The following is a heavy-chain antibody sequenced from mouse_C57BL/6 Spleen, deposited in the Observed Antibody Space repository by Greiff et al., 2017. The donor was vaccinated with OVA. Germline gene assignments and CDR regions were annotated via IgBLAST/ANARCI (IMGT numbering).Heavy chain of an antibody. V-gene: IGHV1-15*01. CDR3: TRMGRRGYAMDY. J-gene: IGHJ4*01. CDR1: GYTFTDYE. Sequence: VQLQHSGAELVRPGASVTLSCKASGYTFTDYEMHWVKQTPVHGLEWIGAIDPETGGTAYNQKFKGKAILTADKSSSTAYMELRSLTSEDSAVYYCTRMGRRGYAMDYWGQGTSVTVSS. CDR2: IDPETGGT.